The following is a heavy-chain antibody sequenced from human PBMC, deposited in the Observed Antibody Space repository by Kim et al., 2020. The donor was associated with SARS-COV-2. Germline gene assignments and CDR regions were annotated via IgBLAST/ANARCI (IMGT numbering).Heavy chain of an antibody. CDR2: ISYDGSNK. V-gene: IGHV3-30*18. J-gene: IGHJ6*01. CDR3: AKMAVTTYGSGSYQLYY. CDR1: GFTFSSYG. D-gene: IGHD3-10*01. Sequence: GGSLRLSCAASGFTFSSYGMHWVRQAPGKGLEWVAVISYDGSNKYYADSVKGRFTISRDNSKNTLYLQMNSLRAEDTAVYYCAKMAVTTYGSGSYQLYY.